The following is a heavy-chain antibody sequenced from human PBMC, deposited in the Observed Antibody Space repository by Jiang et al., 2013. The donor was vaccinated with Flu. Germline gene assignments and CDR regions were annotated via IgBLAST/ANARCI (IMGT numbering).Heavy chain of an antibody. J-gene: IGHJ1*01. CDR1: GYSFTSYW. CDR2: IDPDSYT. CDR3: ARNEYYDILTGSPKQFQH. D-gene: IGHD3-9*01. Sequence: GAEVKKPGESLRISCKGSGYSFTSYWISWVRQMPGKGLEWMGRIDPDSYTNYSPSFQGHVTISADKSISTAYLQWSSLKASDTAMYYCARNEYYDILTGSPKQFQHWGQGTLVTVSS. V-gene: IGHV5-10-1*01.